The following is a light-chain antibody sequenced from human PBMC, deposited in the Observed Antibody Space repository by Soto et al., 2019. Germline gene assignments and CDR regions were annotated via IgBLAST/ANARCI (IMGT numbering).Light chain of an antibody. J-gene: IGKJ5*01. CDR2: DAS. CDR3: QQSYSSIT. V-gene: IGKV1-5*01. CDR1: QTISTW. Sequence: DIQMTQCPSTLSASLGDRVTITCRASQTISTWLAWYQQKPGKVPKLLIYDASSLESGVPSRFSGSGSGTDFTLTISSMKPEDFATDYCQQSYSSITFGQGTRLEIK.